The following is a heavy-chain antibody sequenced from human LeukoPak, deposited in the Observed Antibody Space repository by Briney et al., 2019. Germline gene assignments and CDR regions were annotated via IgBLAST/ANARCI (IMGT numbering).Heavy chain of an antibody. V-gene: IGHV1-8*01. Sequence: ASVKVSCKASGSTFTSYDINWVRQATGQGLEWMGWMNPNSGNPGYAQKFRGRVTMTRNTSIRTAYMELSSLRSEDTAVYYCAKRGAMVRGKRYYYYMDVWGKGTTVTVSS. CDR1: GSTFTSYD. CDR3: AKRGAMVRGKRYYYYMDV. CDR2: MNPNSGNP. D-gene: IGHD3-10*01. J-gene: IGHJ6*03.